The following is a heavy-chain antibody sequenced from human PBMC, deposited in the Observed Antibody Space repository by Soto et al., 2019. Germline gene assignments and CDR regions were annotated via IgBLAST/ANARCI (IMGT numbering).Heavy chain of an antibody. D-gene: IGHD2-2*01. Sequence: PGGSLRLSCAASGFTFSSYGMHWVRQAPGKGLEWVAVIWYDGSNKYYADSVKGRFTISRDNSKNTLYLQMNSLRAEDTAVYYCARDPTYPCSSTSCYGYYYYMDVWGKGTTVTVSS. V-gene: IGHV3-33*01. CDR3: ARDPTYPCSSTSCYGYYYYMDV. J-gene: IGHJ6*03. CDR1: GFTFSSYG. CDR2: IWYDGSNK.